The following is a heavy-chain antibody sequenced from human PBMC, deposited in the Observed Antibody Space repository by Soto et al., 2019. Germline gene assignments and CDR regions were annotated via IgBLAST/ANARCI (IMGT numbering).Heavy chain of an antibody. CDR3: ARVLLRRQWLVQGGRWFDP. CDR1: GYTFTSYG. Sequence: ASVKVSCKASGYTFTSYGISWVRQAPGQGLEWMGWISAYNGNTNYAQKLQGRVTMTTDTSTSTAYMELRSLRSDDTAVYYCARVLLRRQWLVQGGRWFDPWGKGTLVTVAS. D-gene: IGHD6-19*01. V-gene: IGHV1-18*01. J-gene: IGHJ5*02. CDR2: ISAYNGNT.